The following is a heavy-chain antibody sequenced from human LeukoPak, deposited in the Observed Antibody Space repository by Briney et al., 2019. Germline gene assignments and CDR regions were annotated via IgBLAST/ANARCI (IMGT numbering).Heavy chain of an antibody. CDR3: ARGYSDSSGYPPQNWYFDL. CDR2: ITYDGYYK. J-gene: IGHJ2*01. CDR1: GFTFTNYG. V-gene: IGHV3-30*03. Sequence: PGGSLRLSCAASGFTFTNYGMHWVRQAPGKGLEWVALITYDGYYKYYSDSVKGRFTISSDTSKNTLYLRMNSLRAEDTAVYYCARGYSDSSGYPPQNWYFDLWGRGTLVTVSS. D-gene: IGHD3-22*01.